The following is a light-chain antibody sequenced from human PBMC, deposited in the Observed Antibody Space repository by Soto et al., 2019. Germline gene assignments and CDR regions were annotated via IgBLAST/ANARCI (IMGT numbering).Light chain of an antibody. Sequence: QSALTQPASVSGSPGQSITISCTGTSSDVGSHNFVSWYQQHPGKAPKLMIYGARERPSGVSNRFSGSKSGNTASLTISGLQAEDEADYYCCSDAGSLTWVFGGGTKLTVL. CDR3: CSDAGSLTWV. CDR2: GAR. V-gene: IGLV2-23*01. J-gene: IGLJ3*02. CDR1: SSDVGSHNF.